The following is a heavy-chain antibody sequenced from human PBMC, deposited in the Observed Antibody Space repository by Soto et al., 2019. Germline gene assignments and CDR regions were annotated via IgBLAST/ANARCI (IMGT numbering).Heavy chain of an antibody. CDR3: AAKSSGWYEDFDY. CDR2: IVVGSGNT. V-gene: IGHV1-58*02. CDR1: GFTFTSSA. Sequence: GASVKVSCKASGFTFTSSAMQWVRQARGQRLEWIGWIVVGSGNTNYAQKFQERVTITRDMSTSTAYMELSSLRSEDTAVYYCAAKSSGWYEDFDYWGQGTLVTVSS. J-gene: IGHJ4*02. D-gene: IGHD6-19*01.